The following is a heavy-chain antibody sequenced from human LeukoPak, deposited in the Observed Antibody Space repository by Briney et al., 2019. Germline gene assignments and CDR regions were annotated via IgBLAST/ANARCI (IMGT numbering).Heavy chain of an antibody. V-gene: IGHV3-23*01. D-gene: IGHD5-18*01. CDR1: GFTFSNYA. CDR3: ARVIVDTGYDAFDI. J-gene: IGHJ3*02. Sequence: GGSLRLSCAASGFTFSNYAMSWVRQAPGKGLEWVSAISGSGGNTYYADSVKGRFTISRDNSKNTLFLQMNSLRAEDTAVYYCARVIVDTGYDAFDIWGQGTMVTVSS. CDR2: ISGSGGNT.